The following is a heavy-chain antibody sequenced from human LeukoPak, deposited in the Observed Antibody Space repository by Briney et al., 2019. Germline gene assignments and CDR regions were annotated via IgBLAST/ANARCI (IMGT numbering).Heavy chain of an antibody. V-gene: IGHV1-2*04. CDR1: GGTFSSYA. Sequence: ASVKVSCKASGGTFSSYAISWVRQAPGQGLEWMGWINPNSGGTNYAQKFQGWVTMTRDTSISTAYMELSRLRSDDTAVYYCARTYSNYYYYGMDVWGQGTTVTVSS. J-gene: IGHJ6*02. CDR3: ARTYSNYYYYGMDV. D-gene: IGHD4-11*01. CDR2: INPNSGGT.